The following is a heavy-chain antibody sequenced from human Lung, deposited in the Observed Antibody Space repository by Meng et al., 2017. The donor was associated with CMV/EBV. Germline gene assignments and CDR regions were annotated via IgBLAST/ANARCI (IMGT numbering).Heavy chain of an antibody. CDR2: ISYDGSNK. CDR1: GFTFSSYA. V-gene: IGHV3-30*04. D-gene: IGHD2-2*01. Sequence: GESLKISRAASGFTFSSYAMHWARQAPGKGLEWVAVISYDGSNKYYADSVKGRFTISRDNSKNTLYLQMNSLRAEDTAVYYCARTIVVVPAALDYWGQGTLVTVSS. CDR3: ARTIVVVPAALDY. J-gene: IGHJ4*02.